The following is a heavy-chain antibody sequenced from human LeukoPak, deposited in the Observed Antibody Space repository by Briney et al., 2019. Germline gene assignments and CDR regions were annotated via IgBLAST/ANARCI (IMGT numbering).Heavy chain of an antibody. Sequence: GGSLRLSCSASGFTFSSYAVHWVRQAPGKGLEYVSAITSDGSSTYYPASVKGRFTISRDNSKNTLYLQMSSLRAEDTAVYYCHGLFCWGQGTLVTVSS. CDR2: ITSDGSST. V-gene: IGHV3-64D*09. D-gene: IGHD3-9*01. CDR3: HGLFC. CDR1: GFTFSSYA. J-gene: IGHJ4*02.